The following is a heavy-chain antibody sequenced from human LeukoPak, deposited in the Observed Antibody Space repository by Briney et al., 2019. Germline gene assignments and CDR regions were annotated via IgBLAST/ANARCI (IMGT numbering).Heavy chain of an antibody. Sequence: TGESLKIPCKGSGYSFTIYWIGWARQIPGKGREWMGIIYPGDSDTRNRPSFQGQVTISADKSISTAYLQWSSLKASDTAMYYCASCSNLDYYYYGMDVWGQGTTVTVS. CDR3: ASCSNLDYYYYGMDV. J-gene: IGHJ6*02. V-gene: IGHV5-51*01. D-gene: IGHD2-15*01. CDR2: IYPGDSDT. CDR1: GYSFTIYW.